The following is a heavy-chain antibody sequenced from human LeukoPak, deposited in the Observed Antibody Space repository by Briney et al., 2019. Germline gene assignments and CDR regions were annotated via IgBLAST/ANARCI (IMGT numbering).Heavy chain of an antibody. CDR1: GFTVSSNY. CDR3: ARDRRGGGGFEY. V-gene: IGHV3-66*02. CDR2: IYSGGST. Sequence: GGSLRLSCAASGFTVSSNYMSWVRQAPGKGLEWVSVIYSGGSTYYADSLKGRFTISRDNSKNTLYLQMNSLRAEDTAVYYCARDRRGGGGFEYWGQGTLVTVSS. J-gene: IGHJ4*02. D-gene: IGHD3-16*01.